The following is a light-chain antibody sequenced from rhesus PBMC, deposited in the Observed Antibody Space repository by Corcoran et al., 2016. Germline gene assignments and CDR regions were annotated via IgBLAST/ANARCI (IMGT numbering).Light chain of an antibody. CDR1: QSVSSY. CDR3: YQHSSGYT. J-gene: IGKJ1*01. Sequence: QVILTQSPATLSLSPGERATLSCRASQSVSSYLAWYQQKPGQVPRLLIYGASSRATGIPYRFSGSGSGTDFTLTISSREPEDVGVYHCYQHSSGYTFGQGTKVEIK. CDR2: GAS. V-gene: IGKV3-10*01.